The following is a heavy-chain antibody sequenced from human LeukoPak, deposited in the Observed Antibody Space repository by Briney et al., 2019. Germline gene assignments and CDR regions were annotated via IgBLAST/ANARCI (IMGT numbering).Heavy chain of an antibody. V-gene: IGHV4-59*08. Sequence: SETLSLTCTVSGGSISSYYWSWIRQPPGKGLEWIGYVHNTGNTDYNPSLKSRVTISVDMSKNHFSLKLSSMTAADTAVYYCARLDRSGYEMGGTWFDPWGQGTLVTVSS. J-gene: IGHJ5*02. CDR3: ARLDRSGYEMGGTWFDP. CDR2: VHNTGNT. CDR1: GGSISSYY. D-gene: IGHD3-22*01.